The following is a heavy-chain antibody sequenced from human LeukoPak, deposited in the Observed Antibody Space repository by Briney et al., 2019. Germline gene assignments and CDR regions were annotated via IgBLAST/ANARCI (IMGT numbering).Heavy chain of an antibody. CDR3: ASDRQYDSSGPEVLCYYYMDV. CDR1: GGSFSCYY. V-gene: IGHV4-34*01. Sequence: SETLSLTCAVYGGSFSCYYWSWIRQPPGKWLEWIGEINNSGTTNYNPSLKSRVTISIDTSKNQFSLMLSSVTAADTAVYYCASDRQYDSSGPEVLCYYYMDVSGKGTTVTVSS. J-gene: IGHJ6*03. CDR2: INNSGTT. D-gene: IGHD3-22*01.